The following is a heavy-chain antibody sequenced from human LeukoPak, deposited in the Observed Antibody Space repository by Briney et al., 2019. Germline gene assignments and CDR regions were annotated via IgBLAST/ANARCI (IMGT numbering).Heavy chain of an antibody. CDR2: IFHNGKT. CDR3: ARIFDS. Sequence: SETLSLTCTVSGGSLSTSDYYWGWIRQTPGKGLEWIGDIFHNGKTNYVPSLKGRVTISIDTSNNPFSVRLPSVTAADTAVYYCARIFDSWGQGTLVTVSS. J-gene: IGHJ4*02. CDR1: GGSLSTSDYY. V-gene: IGHV4-39*07.